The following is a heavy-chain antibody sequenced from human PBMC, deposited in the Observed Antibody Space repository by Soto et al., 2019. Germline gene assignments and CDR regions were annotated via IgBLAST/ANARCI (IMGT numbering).Heavy chain of an antibody. CDR3: ARDLDGCTHFDS. CDR1: GYTFTDYY. Sequence: QVQLVQSGAEVKKPGASVKVSCKASGYTFTDYYIHWVRQTPGQGLEWMGRINPDGGGTKYAQKFQGRVTMTTDTSNQTAFMEVNRLTSDDTATFYCARDLDGCTHFDSWGQGTLIIVSS. CDR2: INPDGGGT. J-gene: IGHJ5*01. D-gene: IGHD6-19*01. V-gene: IGHV1-2*02.